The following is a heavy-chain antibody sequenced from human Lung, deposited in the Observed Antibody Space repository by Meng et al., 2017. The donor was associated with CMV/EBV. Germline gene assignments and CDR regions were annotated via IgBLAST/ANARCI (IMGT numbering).Heavy chain of an antibody. CDR1: GYTFTSYG. CDR3: ARDGYFDWLVLRLAAGRLEAQKDAYYYGMAV. J-gene: IGHJ6*02. V-gene: IGHV1-18*01. CDR2: ISAYNGNT. D-gene: IGHD3-9*01. Sequence: ASXXVSXKASGYTFTSYGISWVRQAPGQGLEWMGWISAYNGNTNYAQKLQGRVTMTTDTSTSTAYMELRSLRSDDTAVYYCARDGYFDWLVLRLAAGRLEAQKDAYYYGMAVWXQGTTVTVSS.